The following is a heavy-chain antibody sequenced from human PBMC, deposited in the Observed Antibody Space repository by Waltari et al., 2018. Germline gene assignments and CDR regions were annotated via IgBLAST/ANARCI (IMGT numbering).Heavy chain of an antibody. CDR3: ASQLRILRFLEWLLDLYYYYYMDV. V-gene: IGHV4-4*07. CDR2: IYTSGST. Sequence: QVQLQESGPGLVKPSETLSLTCTVSGGSISSYYWSWIRQPAGKGLEWIGRIYTSGSTNYNPSLKSRVTMSVDTSKNQFSLKLSSVTAADTAVYYCASQLRILRFLEWLLDLYYYYYMDVWGKGTTVTISS. J-gene: IGHJ6*03. D-gene: IGHD3-3*01. CDR1: GGSISSYY.